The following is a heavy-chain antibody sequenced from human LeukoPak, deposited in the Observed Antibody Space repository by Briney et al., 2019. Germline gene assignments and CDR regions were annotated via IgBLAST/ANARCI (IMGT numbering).Heavy chain of an antibody. CDR1: GFTFSGYA. CDR3: ARDPNGDYIGTFDM. V-gene: IGHV3-23*01. D-gene: IGHD4-17*01. J-gene: IGHJ3*02. Sequence: GGSLRLSCAASGFTFSGYAMSWVRQAPGKGLEWVSAISGSGGSTQYADSVQGRFAISRDNSKNTLYLQMNSLRVEDTAVYFCARDPNGDYIGTFDMWGRGTMVSVSS. CDR2: ISGSGGST.